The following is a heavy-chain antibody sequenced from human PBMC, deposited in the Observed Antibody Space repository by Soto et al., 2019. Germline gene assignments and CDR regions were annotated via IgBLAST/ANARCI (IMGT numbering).Heavy chain of an antibody. V-gene: IGHV2-26*01. Sequence: QVTLKESGPVLVKPTETLTLTCTVSGFSLSNARMGVSWIRQPPGKALEWLAHIFSNDEKSYSTSLKSRLTISKDTSKSQVVLTMTXMXPVDTATYYCARLQIDYGDYMPFDYWGQGTLVTVSS. D-gene: IGHD4-17*01. CDR1: GFSLSNARMG. J-gene: IGHJ4*02. CDR2: IFSNDEK. CDR3: ARLQIDYGDYMPFDY.